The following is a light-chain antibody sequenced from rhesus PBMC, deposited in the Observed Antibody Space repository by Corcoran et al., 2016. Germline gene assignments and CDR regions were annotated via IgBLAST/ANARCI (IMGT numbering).Light chain of an antibody. J-gene: IGLJ1*01. V-gene: IGLV2-38*01. CDR1: SSDIGGYDG. Sequence: QSALTQPPSVSKSLGQSVTISCTGTSSDIGGYDGVSWYQQHRGTVPRLLIYEVNRRPSGVSDRFSGSKSGNSASLTISGLQADDEADYYCGSYRSGNIFIFGGGTWLSVL. CDR3: GSYRSGNIFI. CDR2: EVN.